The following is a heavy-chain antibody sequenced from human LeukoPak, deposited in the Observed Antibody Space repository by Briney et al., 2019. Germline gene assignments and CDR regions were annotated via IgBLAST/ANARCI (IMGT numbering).Heavy chain of an antibody. Sequence: GGSLRLSCAASGFTFSSYEMNWVRQAPGKGLEWVSAISGSGGSTYYADSVKGRFTISRDNSKNTLYPQMNSLRAEDTAVYYCARKYSGYDKDAFDIWGQGTMVTVSS. V-gene: IGHV3-23*01. CDR3: ARKYSGYDKDAFDI. CDR1: GFTFSSYE. J-gene: IGHJ3*02. CDR2: ISGSGGST. D-gene: IGHD5-12*01.